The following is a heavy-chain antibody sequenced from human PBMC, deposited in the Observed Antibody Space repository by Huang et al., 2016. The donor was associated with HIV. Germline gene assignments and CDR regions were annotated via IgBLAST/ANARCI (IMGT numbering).Heavy chain of an antibody. J-gene: IGHJ4*02. CDR2: SSGRSSNI. CDR3: ARTEMEYYYGSSGYYPDY. D-gene: IGHD3-22*01. CDR1: GFTFSSYS. V-gene: IGHV3-48*01. Sequence: EVQLVESGGGLVKPGGSLRLSCAASGFTFSSYSMNWVRQAPWRGLEGVLYSSGRSSNIYYAHSVKGRFTSARDNAKSSLYLQLNSLRAEDTAVYYCARTEMEYYYGSSGYYPDYWGQGTLVIVSS.